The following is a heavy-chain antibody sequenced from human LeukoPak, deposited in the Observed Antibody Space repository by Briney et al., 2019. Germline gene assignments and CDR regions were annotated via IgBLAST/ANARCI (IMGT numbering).Heavy chain of an antibody. CDR3: ARVFRGVVTSNWFDP. V-gene: IGHV4-59*01. Sequence: PSETLSLTCTVSGVSINGNYWTWIRQLPGKGLEWIGFVSDTGDTDYNPSLKSRLTISADTSKSQLSLSLGSVTAADTALYHCARVFRGVVTSNWFDPWGQGTLVTVSS. CDR1: GVSINGNY. J-gene: IGHJ5*02. CDR2: VSDTGDT. D-gene: IGHD3-3*01.